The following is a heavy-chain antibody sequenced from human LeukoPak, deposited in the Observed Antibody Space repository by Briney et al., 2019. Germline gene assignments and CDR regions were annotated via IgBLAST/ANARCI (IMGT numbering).Heavy chain of an antibody. Sequence: PGGSLRLSCAASGFTFSSYWMHWVRQAPGKGLVWVSRINPDGSTTSYADSVKGRFTISRDSAKNTLYLQMNSLRAEDTAVYYCARAELTIDYWGQGTLVTVSS. CDR3: ARAELTIDY. CDR2: INPDGSTT. J-gene: IGHJ4*02. V-gene: IGHV3-74*01. D-gene: IGHD4/OR15-4a*01. CDR1: GFTFSSYW.